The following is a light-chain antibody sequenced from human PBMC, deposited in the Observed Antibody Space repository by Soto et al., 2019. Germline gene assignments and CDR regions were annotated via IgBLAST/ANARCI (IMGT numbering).Light chain of an antibody. CDR2: GNI. V-gene: IGLV1-40*01. CDR1: SSNIGAGYD. J-gene: IGLJ2*01. CDR3: QSYDSSLTVV. Sequence: QPVLTQPPSVSGAPGQRVTISCTGSSSNIGAGYDVHWYQQVPGTAPKLLIYGNINRPSGVPDRFSGSKSGTSASLAITGLQADDEADYYCQSYDSSLTVVCGGGTKLTVL.